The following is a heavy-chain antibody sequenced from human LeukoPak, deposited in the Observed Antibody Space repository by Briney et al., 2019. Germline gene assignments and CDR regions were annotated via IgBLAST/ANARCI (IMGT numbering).Heavy chain of an antibody. CDR2: ISAYNGNT. V-gene: IGHV1-18*01. Sequence: ASVKVSCKASGYTFIRYSISWVRQAPGQGLEWVRWISAYNGNTNYAQKLQGRVTMTTDTSTGTAYMEQRSLRSDDTAVYYCATRGYSYGYGMDVWGQGTTVTVSS. CDR3: ATRGYSYGYGMDV. D-gene: IGHD5-18*01. CDR1: GYTFIRYS. J-gene: IGHJ6*02.